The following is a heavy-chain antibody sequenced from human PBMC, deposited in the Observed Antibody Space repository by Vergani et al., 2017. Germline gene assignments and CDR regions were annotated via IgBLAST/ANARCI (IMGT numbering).Heavy chain of an antibody. Sequence: EVQLVQSGAEVKKPGESLKISCKGSGYSFTSYWIGWVRQMPGKGLEWMGIIYPGDSDTRYSPSFQGQVTISADKSISTAYLQWSSLKASDIAMYYCARLSPGYCSGGSCYDEAFDIWGQGTMVTVSS. CDR3: ARLSPGYCSGGSCYDEAFDI. J-gene: IGHJ3*02. CDR2: IYPGDSDT. CDR1: GYSFTSYW. V-gene: IGHV5-51*01. D-gene: IGHD2-15*01.